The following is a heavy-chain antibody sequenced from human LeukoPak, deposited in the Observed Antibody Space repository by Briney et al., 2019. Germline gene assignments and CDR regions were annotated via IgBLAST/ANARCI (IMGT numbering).Heavy chain of an antibody. D-gene: IGHD6-13*01. CDR1: GFTFSTYG. J-gene: IGHJ4*02. CDR3: AKDAEHSSGWYPGN. CDR2: ILFDGNNK. V-gene: IGHV3-30*18. Sequence: GGSLRLSCAASGFTFSTYGMHWVRQAPGKGLEWVAVILFDGNNKYYADSVRGRFTISRDNSKNTLYLQMNSLRDEDTAVYYCAKDAEHSSGWYPGNWGQGTLVIVSP.